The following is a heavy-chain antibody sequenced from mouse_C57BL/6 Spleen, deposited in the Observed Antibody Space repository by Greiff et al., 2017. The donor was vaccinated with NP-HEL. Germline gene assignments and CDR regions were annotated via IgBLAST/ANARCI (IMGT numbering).Heavy chain of an antibody. V-gene: IGHV1-69*01. CDR1: GYTFTSYW. CDR2: IDPSDSYT. D-gene: IGHD3-3*01. J-gene: IGHJ2*01. Sequence: QVQLQQPGAELVMPGASVKLSCKASGYTFTSYWMHWVKQRPGQGLEWIGEIDPSDSYTNYNQKFKGKSTLTVDKSSSTAYMQLSSLTSEDSAVYYCARRYLGDYWGQGTTLTVSS. CDR3: ARRYLGDY.